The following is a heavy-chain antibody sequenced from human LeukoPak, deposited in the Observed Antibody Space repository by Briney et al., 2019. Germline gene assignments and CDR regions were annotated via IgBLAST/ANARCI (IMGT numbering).Heavy chain of an antibody. CDR3: ARAFLRGNYDSSGTAYYYYGMDV. V-gene: IGHV1-69*13. CDR2: IIPIFGTA. J-gene: IGHJ6*02. CDR1: GGTFSSYA. D-gene: IGHD3-22*01. Sequence: SVKVSCKASGGTFSSYAISWVRQAPGQGLEWMGGIIPIFGTANYAQKFQGRVTITADESTSTAYMELSSLRPEDTAVYYCARAFLRGNYDSSGTAYYYYGMDVWGQGTTVTVSS.